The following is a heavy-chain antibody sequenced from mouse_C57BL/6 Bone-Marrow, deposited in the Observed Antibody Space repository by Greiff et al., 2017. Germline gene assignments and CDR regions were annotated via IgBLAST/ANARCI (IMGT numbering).Heavy chain of an antibody. J-gene: IGHJ3*01. V-gene: IGHV3-6*01. Sequence: EVKLQESGPGLVKPSQSLSLTCSVTGYSITSGYYWNWIRQFPGNKLEWMGYISYDGSNNYNPSLKNRISITRDTSKNQFFLKLNSVTTEDTATYYCAREGDLLVFFLFAYWGQGSLVTVSA. CDR3: AREGDLLVFFLFAY. CDR1: GYSITSGYY. D-gene: IGHD2-1*01. CDR2: ISYDGSN.